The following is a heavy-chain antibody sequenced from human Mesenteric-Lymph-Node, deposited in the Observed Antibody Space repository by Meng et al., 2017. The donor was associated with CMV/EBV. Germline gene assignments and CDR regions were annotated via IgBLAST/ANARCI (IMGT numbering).Heavy chain of an antibody. Sequence: GGSLRLSCAASGFTFSSYEMNWVRQAPGKGLEWVSYTSSSGSTIYYADSVKGRFTISRDNAKNTLYLQMNSLRAEDTAVYYCARDLGGTYYDFWSGYYHGMDVWGQGTTVTVSS. CDR2: TSSSGSTI. V-gene: IGHV3-48*03. CDR3: ARDLGGTYYDFWSGYYHGMDV. J-gene: IGHJ6*02. CDR1: GFTFSSYE. D-gene: IGHD3-3*01.